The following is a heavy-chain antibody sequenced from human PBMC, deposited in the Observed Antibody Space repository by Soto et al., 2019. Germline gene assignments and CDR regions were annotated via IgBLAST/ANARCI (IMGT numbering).Heavy chain of an antibody. CDR2: IRSKAYGGTT. CDR3: AGYYDFWSGPFDY. D-gene: IGHD3-3*01. V-gene: IGHV3-49*03. CDR1: GFTFGDYA. J-gene: IGHJ4*02. Sequence: PGGSLRLSCTASGFTFGDYAMSWFRQAPGKGLEWVGFIRSKAYGGTTEYAASVKGRFTISRDDSKSIAYLQMNSLKTEDTAVYYCAGYYDFWSGPFDYWGQGTLVNVSS.